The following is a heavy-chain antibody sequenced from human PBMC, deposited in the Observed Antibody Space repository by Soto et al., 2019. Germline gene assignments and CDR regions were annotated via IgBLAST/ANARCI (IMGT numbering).Heavy chain of an antibody. Sequence: GASVKVSCKASGYTFTSYAMHWVRQAPGQRLEWMGWINAGNGNTKYSQKFQGRVTITRDTSASTAYMELSSLRSEDTAVYYCARDLCISTSCYSWFDPWGQGTLVTGLL. D-gene: IGHD2-2*01. V-gene: IGHV1-3*01. CDR1: GYTFTSYA. CDR3: ARDLCISTSCYSWFDP. J-gene: IGHJ5*02. CDR2: INAGNGNT.